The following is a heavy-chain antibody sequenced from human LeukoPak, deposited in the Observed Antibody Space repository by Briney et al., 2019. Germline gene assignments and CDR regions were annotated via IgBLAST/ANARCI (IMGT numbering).Heavy chain of an antibody. CDR3: ARDRDYSNYFDY. V-gene: IGHV3-66*01. CDR1: GFTVGSNY. J-gene: IGHJ4*02. Sequence: GGSLRLSCAASGFTVGSNYMSWVRQAPGKGLEWVSVIYSGGSTYYADSVKGRFTISRDNSKNTLYLQMNSLRAEDTAVYYCARDRDYSNYFDYWGQGTLVTVSS. CDR2: IYSGGST. D-gene: IGHD4-11*01.